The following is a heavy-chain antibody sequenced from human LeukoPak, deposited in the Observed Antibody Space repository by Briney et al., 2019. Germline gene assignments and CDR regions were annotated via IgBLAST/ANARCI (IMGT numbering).Heavy chain of an antibody. CDR2: IYSGGST. J-gene: IGHJ4*02. V-gene: IGHV3-53*01. Sequence: GGSLRLSCAASRFTFNSYAMSWVRQAPGKGLEWVSVIYSGGSTYYADSVKGRFTISRDNSKNTLYLQMNSLRAEDTAVYYCARDSRRDGYNWGFDYWGQGTLVTVSS. D-gene: IGHD5-24*01. CDR3: ARDSRRDGYNWGFDY. CDR1: RFTFNSYA.